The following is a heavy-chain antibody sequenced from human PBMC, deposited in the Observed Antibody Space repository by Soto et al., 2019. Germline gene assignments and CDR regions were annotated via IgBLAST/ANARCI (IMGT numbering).Heavy chain of an antibody. Sequence: PSETLSLTCSFSGDSVTSHYLTWIRQSPEKGLEWIGYMHYTGFSHYNPSLKSRLTITADTSKHQFSLRLSSVTAADSGIYYCASYHYYDFWIGSRHYMDAWGKGTTVTVSS. CDR2: MHYTGFS. CDR3: ASYHYYDFWIGSRHYMDA. D-gene: IGHD3-3*01. V-gene: IGHV4-59*02. CDR1: GDSVTSHY. J-gene: IGHJ6*03.